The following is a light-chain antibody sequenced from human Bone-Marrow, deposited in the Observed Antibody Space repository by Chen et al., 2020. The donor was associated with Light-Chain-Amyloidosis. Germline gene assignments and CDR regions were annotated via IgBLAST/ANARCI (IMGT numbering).Light chain of an antibody. V-gene: IGLV3-25*03. CDR3: QSADSSGAYEVR. CDR2: TDT. Sequence: SYELTQPPSVSVSPGQTASITCSGDDLPTKYAYWYQQKPGQAPVLVIHTDTERTSGISERFSGSSSGTTATLTISGVQAEDEADYHGQSADSSGAYEVRFGGGTKLTVL. J-gene: IGLJ2*01. CDR1: DLPTKY.